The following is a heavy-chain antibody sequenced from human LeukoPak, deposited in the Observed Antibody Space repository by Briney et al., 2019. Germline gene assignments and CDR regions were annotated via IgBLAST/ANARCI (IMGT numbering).Heavy chain of an antibody. J-gene: IGHJ4*02. D-gene: IGHD1-1*01. CDR1: GFTFSNAW. CDR3: TTETGTAGELDY. CDR2: IKNKTDGGTI. Sequence: KSGGSLRLSCAASGFTFSNAWLNWVRQAPGKGLEWLGRIKNKTDGGTIDYAAPVKDRSTISRDDSKNTLYLQMDSLKTEDTAVYYCTTETGTAGELDYWGQGTLVTVSS. V-gene: IGHV3-15*01.